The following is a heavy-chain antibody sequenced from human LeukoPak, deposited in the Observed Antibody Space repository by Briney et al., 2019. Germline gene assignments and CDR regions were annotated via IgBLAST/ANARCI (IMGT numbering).Heavy chain of an antibody. Sequence: GGSLRLSCAASGFAFSSYAMSWVRQAPGRGLEWVSGISGHGGSTYYADSVKGRFTISRGNFKNTLYLHINSLRAEDTAEYYCAKGLSVGSGYYIFDYWGQGILVTVSS. CDR2: ISGHGGST. V-gene: IGHV3-23*01. J-gene: IGHJ4*02. D-gene: IGHD3-3*01. CDR1: GFAFSSYA. CDR3: AKGLSVGSGYYIFDY.